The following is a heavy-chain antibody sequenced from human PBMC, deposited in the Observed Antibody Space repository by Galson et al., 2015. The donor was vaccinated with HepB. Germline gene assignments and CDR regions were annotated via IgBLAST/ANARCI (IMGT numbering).Heavy chain of an antibody. CDR3: TRSAPYCRRSSCYFFEY. V-gene: IGHV3-33*01. Sequence: SLRLSCAASGFTFSDYAMHWVRQAPGKGLEWVAVIWYDGSNKSYADSVEGRFTDSRADSKNTMYLQMNRLGAGDTAVYYCTRSAPYCRRSSCYFFEYGGQGTLVTGSS. CDR2: IWYDGSNK. D-gene: IGHD2-2*01. J-gene: IGHJ4*02. CDR1: GFTFSDYA.